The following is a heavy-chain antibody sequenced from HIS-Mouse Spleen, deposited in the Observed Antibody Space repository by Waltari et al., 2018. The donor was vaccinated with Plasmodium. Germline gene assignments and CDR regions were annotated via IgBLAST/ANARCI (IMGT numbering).Heavy chain of an antibody. CDR2: IYWDDDK. V-gene: IGHV2-5*02. J-gene: IGHJ4*02. CDR1: GFSLSTSGVG. Sequence: QITLKESGPTLVKPTQTLTLTCTFSGFSLSTSGVGVGWIRQPPGKALEWLALIYWDDDKRYRPSLKSRLTITKEPSKNQVVLTMTNMDPVDTATYYCAHSRSSFDYWGQGTLVTVSS. CDR3: AHSRSSFDY. D-gene: IGHD6-13*01.